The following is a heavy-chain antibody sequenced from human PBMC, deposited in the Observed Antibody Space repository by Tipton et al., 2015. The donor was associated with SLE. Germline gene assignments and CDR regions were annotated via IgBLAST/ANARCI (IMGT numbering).Heavy chain of an antibody. D-gene: IGHD2-15*01. CDR3: ARDAVGSADYFYYYGMDF. Sequence: SLRLSCAASGFTFSSYAMHWVRQAPGKGLEWVAVISYDGSNKYYADSVKGRFTIPRDNAKNSLYLQMNSLRGDDTAVYYCARDAVGSADYFYYYGMDFWVQGTTGPVSS. J-gene: IGHJ6*02. V-gene: IGHV3-30*04. CDR1: GFTFSSYA. CDR2: ISYDGSNK.